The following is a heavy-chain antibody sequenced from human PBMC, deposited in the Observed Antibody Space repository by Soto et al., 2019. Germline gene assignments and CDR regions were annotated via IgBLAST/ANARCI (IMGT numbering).Heavy chain of an antibody. D-gene: IGHD1-26*01. Sequence: QVQLQESGPGLVKPLQTLSLTCTVSGGSISSTGYFWTWIRQHPGKGLEWIGYIFYSGSTFHNPSLKSRVTISVDTSKNQFSLELSSVTAADTAVYYCAREAGSGDYFDHWGQGTLVTVSS. CDR1: GGSISSTGYF. CDR2: IFYSGST. CDR3: AREAGSGDYFDH. J-gene: IGHJ4*02. V-gene: IGHV4-31*03.